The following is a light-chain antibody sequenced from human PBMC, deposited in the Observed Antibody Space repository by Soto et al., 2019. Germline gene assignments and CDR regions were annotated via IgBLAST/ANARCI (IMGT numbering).Light chain of an antibody. CDR3: QQYGSSPLT. Sequence: EIVLTQSPGTLSSSPGERATLSCRASQSVSSSYLAWYQQKPGQAPRLLIYGASSRATGIPDRFSGSGSGTDFTLTISSLEPDDFAVYYCQQYGSSPLTFGGGTKVEIK. J-gene: IGKJ4*01. CDR1: QSVSSSY. V-gene: IGKV3-20*01. CDR2: GAS.